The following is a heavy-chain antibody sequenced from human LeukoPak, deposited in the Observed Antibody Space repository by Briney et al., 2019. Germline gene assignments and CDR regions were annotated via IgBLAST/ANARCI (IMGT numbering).Heavy chain of an antibody. CDR3: AELGITMIGGV. J-gene: IGHJ6*04. V-gene: IGHV3-20*04. CDR2: IKWNGTIT. CDR1: GFTFDDFG. Sequence: PGGSLRLSCAASGFTFDDFGMSWVRQTPGKGLEWVSGIKWNGTITGYADSVKGRFAISRDNAKNSLYLQMNSLRAEDTAVYYCAELGITMIGGVWGKGTTVTISS. D-gene: IGHD3-10*02.